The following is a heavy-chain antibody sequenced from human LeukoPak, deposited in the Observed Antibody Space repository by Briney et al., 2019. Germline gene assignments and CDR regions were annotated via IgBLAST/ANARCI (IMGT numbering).Heavy chain of an antibody. V-gene: IGHV4-59*01. CDR1: GGSISGYY. CDR3: ARYCNGVNCFSFDY. CDR2: VYYSGST. J-gene: IGHJ4*02. D-gene: IGHD2-15*01. Sequence: NTSETLSLTCTVSGGSISGYYWSWIRQPPGKGLEWIGYVYYSGSTNYNPSLKSRVTMSVDTSKNQFSLKLKSVTAADTAVYYCARYCNGVNCFSFDYWGQGALVTVSS.